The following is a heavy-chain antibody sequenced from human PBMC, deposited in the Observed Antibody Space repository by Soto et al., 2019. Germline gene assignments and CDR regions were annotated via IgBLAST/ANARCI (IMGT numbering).Heavy chain of an antibody. Sequence: QVQLVESGGGLVKPGGSLRLSCAASGFTFSDYYMSWIRQAPGKGLEWVSYISSSGSTIYYADSVKGRFTISRDNAKKPLYLQMNSLRAEDTAVYYCARDPPTYSSSSVDAFDIWGQGTMVTVSS. D-gene: IGHD6-6*01. CDR3: ARDPPTYSSSSVDAFDI. J-gene: IGHJ3*02. CDR2: ISSSGSTI. V-gene: IGHV3-11*01. CDR1: GFTFSDYY.